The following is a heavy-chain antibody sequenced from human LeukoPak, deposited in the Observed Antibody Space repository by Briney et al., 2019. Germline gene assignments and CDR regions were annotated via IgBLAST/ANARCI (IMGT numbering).Heavy chain of an antibody. J-gene: IGHJ4*02. CDR1: GYTFTSYG. CDR2: ISAYNGNT. Sequence: ASVKVSCKASGYTFTSYGISWVRQAPGQGLEWMGWISAYNGNTNYAQKLQGRVTMTTDTSTSTAYMELRSLRSEDTAVYYCARRGLLFGVVIGFDYWGQGTLVTVSS. D-gene: IGHD3-3*01. V-gene: IGHV1-18*01. CDR3: ARRGLLFGVVIGFDY.